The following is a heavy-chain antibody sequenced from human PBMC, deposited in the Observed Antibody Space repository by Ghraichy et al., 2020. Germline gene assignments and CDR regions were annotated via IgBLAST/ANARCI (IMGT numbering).Heavy chain of an antibody. J-gene: IGHJ4*02. CDR1: GASVSSNTPA. Sequence: SQTLSLTCASSGASVSSNTPAWNWFRHSPSRGLEWLGRTYYRSKWYSDYAVSVKSRITINADPSKNQFSLHLNSVTPEDTAVYFCARYTSTYYLDYWGQG. CDR3: ARYTSTYYLDY. CDR2: TYYRSKWYS. V-gene: IGHV6-1*01. D-gene: IGHD6-13*01.